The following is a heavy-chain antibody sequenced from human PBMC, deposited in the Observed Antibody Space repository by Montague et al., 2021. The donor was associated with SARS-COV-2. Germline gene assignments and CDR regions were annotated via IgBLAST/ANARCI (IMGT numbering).Heavy chain of an antibody. Sequence: SETLSLTCAVFDGSFSDFYWSWIRQPPAKGLEWCGEINHSGTTXXXPSXKGRVTISVDTSKNQFSLKLNSVTAADGAVYYCAGGDVNGSGCLDVWGKGTTVTVSS. CDR1: DGSFSDFY. V-gene: IGHV4-34*01. CDR3: AGGDVNGSGCLDV. CDR2: INHSGTT. D-gene: IGHD1-26*01. J-gene: IGHJ6*04.